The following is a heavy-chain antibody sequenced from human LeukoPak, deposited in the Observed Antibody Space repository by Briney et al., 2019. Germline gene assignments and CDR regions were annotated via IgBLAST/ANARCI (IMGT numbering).Heavy chain of an antibody. Sequence: VASVKVSCKASGYTFTSYGISWVRQAPGQGLVWMGWISAYNGNTNYAQKLQGRVTMTTDTSTSTAYMELRSLRSDDTAVYYCARVFNYDILTGLVLTPKSPRNFDYWGQGTLVTVSS. CDR2: ISAYNGNT. CDR3: ARVFNYDILTGLVLTPKSPRNFDY. J-gene: IGHJ4*02. D-gene: IGHD3-9*01. CDR1: GYTFTSYG. V-gene: IGHV1-18*01.